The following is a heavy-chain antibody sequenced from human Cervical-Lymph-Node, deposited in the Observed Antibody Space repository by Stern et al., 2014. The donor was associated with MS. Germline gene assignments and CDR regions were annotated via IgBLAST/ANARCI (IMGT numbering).Heavy chain of an antibody. Sequence: MQLVESGVEVKKPGASVKGSCKASGYSFTSYYMHWVRQAPGQGLEWMGIIIPSGGRTNYAQKFQDRVTMTRDTSTSTVYMEMSSLRSEDTALYYCARDGMTAATYYFDFWGQGTVVTVSS. CDR3: ARDGMTAATYYFDF. J-gene: IGHJ4*02. CDR2: IIPSGGRT. CDR1: GYSFTSYY. V-gene: IGHV1-46*01. D-gene: IGHD6-13*01.